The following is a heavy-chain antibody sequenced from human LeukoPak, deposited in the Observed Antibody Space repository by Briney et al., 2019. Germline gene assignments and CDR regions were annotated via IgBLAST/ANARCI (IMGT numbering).Heavy chain of an antibody. CDR1: GFTFSSYA. J-gene: IGHJ4*02. Sequence: GGSLRLSCAASGFTFSSYAMHWVRQAPGKGLEWVAVISYDGSNKYYADSVKGRFTISRDNSKNTLYLQMNSLRAEDTAVYYCARGSVGATYLLYYWGQGTLVTVSS. CDR3: ARGSVGATYLLYY. V-gene: IGHV3-30-3*01. CDR2: ISYDGSNK. D-gene: IGHD1-26*01.